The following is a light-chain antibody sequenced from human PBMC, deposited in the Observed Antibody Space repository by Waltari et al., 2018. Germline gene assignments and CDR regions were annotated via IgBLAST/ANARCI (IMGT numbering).Light chain of an antibody. CDR3: QQYSSWPPFT. Sequence: EIVMTQSPATLSVSPGERATLSCRASESITTILAWYQQKPVQGPRLVIYGAYIRATGIPARCSGGGSGTEFTLTISSLQSEDFVVYYCQQYSSWPPFTFGPGTKVDIK. V-gene: IGKV3-15*01. J-gene: IGKJ3*01. CDR1: ESITTI. CDR2: GAY.